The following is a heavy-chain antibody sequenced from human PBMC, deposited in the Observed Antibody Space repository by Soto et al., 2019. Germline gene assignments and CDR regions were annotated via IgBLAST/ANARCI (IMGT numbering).Heavy chain of an antibody. CDR2: IYYSGST. V-gene: IGHV4-61*05. CDR1: GGSIGSSSFY. J-gene: IGHJ5*02. Sequence: SETLSLTCTVSGGSIGSSSFYWGWIRQPPGKGLEWIGYIYYSGSTNYNPSLKSRVTISVDTSKNKFSLKLSSVTAADTAVYYCARARLSRSWWFDPWGQGTLVTVSS. CDR3: ARARLSRSWWFDP. D-gene: IGHD3-10*01.